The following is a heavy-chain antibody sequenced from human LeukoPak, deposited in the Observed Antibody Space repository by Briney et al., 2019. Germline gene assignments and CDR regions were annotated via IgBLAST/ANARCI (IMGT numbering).Heavy chain of an antibody. CDR2: IVVGSGNT. CDR3: AADREYDILTGYYLRRFDP. V-gene: IGHV1-58*01. Sequence: GASVKVSCTASGFTFTSSAVQWVRQARGQRLEWIGWIVVGSGNTNYAQKFQERVTITRDMSTSTAYMELSSLRSEDTAVYYCAADREYDILTGYYLRRFDPWGQGTLVTVSS. D-gene: IGHD3-9*01. CDR1: GFTFTSSA. J-gene: IGHJ5*02.